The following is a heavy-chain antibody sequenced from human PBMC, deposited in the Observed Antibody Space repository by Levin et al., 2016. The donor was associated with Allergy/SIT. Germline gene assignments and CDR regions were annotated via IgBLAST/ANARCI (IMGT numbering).Heavy chain of an antibody. CDR3: ARMWDPYDSSGWLDEEGFDP. D-gene: IGHD3-22*01. J-gene: IGHJ5*02. CDR2: INANSGGT. V-gene: IGHV1-2*02. Sequence: WVRQAPGQGLEWMGWINANSGGTNYAQKFQGRVTMTRDTSISTAYMELTRLRSDDTAVYYCARMWDPYDSSGWLDEEGFDPWGQGTLVTVSS.